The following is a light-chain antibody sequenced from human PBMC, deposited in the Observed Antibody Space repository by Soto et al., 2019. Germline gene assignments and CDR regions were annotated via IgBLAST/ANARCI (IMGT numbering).Light chain of an antibody. V-gene: IGKV3-20*01. CDR3: HQYGSSPRT. Sequence: EIVMTQSPATLSVSPGERATLSCRASQSVSSNLAWYQQKPGQAPRLLIYGASSRATGIPDRFSGSGSGTDFTLIISRLEPEDFAVYYCHQYGSSPRTFGQGTKVDIK. CDR1: QSVSSN. CDR2: GAS. J-gene: IGKJ1*01.